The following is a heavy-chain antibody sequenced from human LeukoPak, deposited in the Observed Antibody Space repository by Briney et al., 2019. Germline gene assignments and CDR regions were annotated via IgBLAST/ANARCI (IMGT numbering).Heavy chain of an antibody. CDR3: ALWSYYYYGLDV. V-gene: IGHV3-72*01. J-gene: IGHJ6*02. Sequence: GGSLRLSCAASGLTFSDRDMDWVREAPGKGLEWVGRSRNKAKSHTTEYAASVKGRFTISRDNSNNSVWLQMNSLKTEDTAVYYCALWSYYYYGLDVWGQGTTVTVSS. D-gene: IGHD5-18*01. CDR1: GLTFSDRD. CDR2: SRNKAKSHTT.